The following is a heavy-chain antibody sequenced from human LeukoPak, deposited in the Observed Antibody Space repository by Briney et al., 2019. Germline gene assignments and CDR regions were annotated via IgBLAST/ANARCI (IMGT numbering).Heavy chain of an antibody. J-gene: IGHJ4*02. Sequence: TGGSLRLSCAASGFTFSVYSMNWVRQAPGKGLEWVSYISPSSSDIFYADSVKGRFTISRDNAKNSLYLQTNSLGDEDTAVYYCARAAYASSPDYWGQGTLVTVSS. CDR3: ARAAYASSPDY. CDR2: ISPSSSDI. V-gene: IGHV3-48*02. CDR1: GFTFSVYS. D-gene: IGHD2-2*01.